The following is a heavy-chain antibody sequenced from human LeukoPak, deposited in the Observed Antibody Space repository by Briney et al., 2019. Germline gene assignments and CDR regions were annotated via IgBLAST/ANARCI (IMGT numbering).Heavy chain of an antibody. V-gene: IGHV3-23*01. CDR2: ISGSGGST. CDR1: GFTFSSYS. J-gene: IGHJ4*02. Sequence: GGSLRLSCAASGFTFSSYSMTWVRQAPGKGLEWVPAISGSGGSTYYADPVKGRFTISRDNSKNTLYLQMNSLRAEDTAVYYCAKGTKRNGLYWGQGTLVTVSS. D-gene: IGHD2-8*01. CDR3: AKGTKRNGLY.